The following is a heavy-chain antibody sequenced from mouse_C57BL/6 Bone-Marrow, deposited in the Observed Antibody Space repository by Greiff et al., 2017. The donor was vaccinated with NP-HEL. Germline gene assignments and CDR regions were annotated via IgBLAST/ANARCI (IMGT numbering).Heavy chain of an antibody. Sequence: EVQLQQSGPVLVKPGASVKMSCKASGYTFTDYYMNWVKQSPGKSLEWIGVINPYNGGTSYNKKFKGKATLTVDKSSSTAYMELNSLTSEDSAFYYCASIPKGYFDVWGTGTTVTVSS. CDR3: ASIPKGYFDV. CDR2: INPYNGGT. CDR1: GYTFTDYY. V-gene: IGHV1-19*01. J-gene: IGHJ1*03.